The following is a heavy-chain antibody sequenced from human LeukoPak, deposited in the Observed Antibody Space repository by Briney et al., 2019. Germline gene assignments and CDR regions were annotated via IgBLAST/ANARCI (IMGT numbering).Heavy chain of an antibody. J-gene: IGHJ5*02. CDR3: ARLGYDILWGFDP. CDR2: IYYSGST. Sequence: SETLSLTCTVSGGSISSSSYYWGWIRQPPGKGLEWIGSIYYSGSTYYNPSLKSRVTISVDTSKNQFSLKLSSVTAADTAVYYCARLGYDILWGFDPWGQGTLATVSS. D-gene: IGHD3-9*01. V-gene: IGHV4-39*01. CDR1: GGSISSSSYY.